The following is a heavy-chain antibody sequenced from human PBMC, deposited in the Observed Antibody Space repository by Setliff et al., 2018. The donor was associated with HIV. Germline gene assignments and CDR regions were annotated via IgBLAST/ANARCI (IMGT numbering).Heavy chain of an antibody. CDR2: IISMFGTA. J-gene: IGHJ6*03. D-gene: IGHD4-4*01. CDR3: AKDGPTVIEGSYMDV. CDR1: GGTFSRDA. V-gene: IGHV1-69*13. Sequence: SVKVSCKASGGTFSRDAISWVRQAPGQGLGWMGGIISMFGTANYAQKFQGRVTITADESTNTAYMELSSLRSEDTAGHFCAKDGPTVIEGSYMDVWGKGTTVTVSS.